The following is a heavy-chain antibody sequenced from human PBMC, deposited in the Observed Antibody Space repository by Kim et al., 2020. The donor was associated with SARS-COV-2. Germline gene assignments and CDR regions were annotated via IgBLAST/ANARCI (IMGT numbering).Heavy chain of an antibody. J-gene: IGHJ3*02. D-gene: IGHD6-13*01. CDR2: IRSKANSYAT. Sequence: GGSIRLSCAASGFTFSDSAMYWVRQASGKGLEWVGRIRSKANSYATAYDVSVKGRFIISRDDSKNTAYLQMNSLKTEDTAIYYGTRVHPYSNSWGYAFD. CDR1: GFTFSDSA. V-gene: IGHV3-73*01. CDR3: TRVHPYSNSWGYAFD.